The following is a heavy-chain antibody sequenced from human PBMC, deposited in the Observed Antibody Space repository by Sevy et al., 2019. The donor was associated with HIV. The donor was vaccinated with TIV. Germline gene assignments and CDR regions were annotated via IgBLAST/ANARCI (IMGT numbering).Heavy chain of an antibody. V-gene: IGHV3-7*03. CDR1: GFSLNIYW. CDR2: IKQDGSVK. Sequence: GGSLRLSCAASGFSLNIYWMSWVRQAPGKGLEWVANIKQDGSVKYYVDSVKGRFTISRDNARNLLYLQMNSLRAEDTAVYYCAKGMLWGQGTMVTVSS. J-gene: IGHJ3*01. CDR3: AKGML.